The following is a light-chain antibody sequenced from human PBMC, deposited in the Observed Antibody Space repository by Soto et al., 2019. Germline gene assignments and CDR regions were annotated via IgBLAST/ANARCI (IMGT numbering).Light chain of an antibody. CDR2: DVN. Sequence: QSALTQPRSVSGSPGQSVTISCTGTSSDVGGYDYVSWYQQHPGKAPKLMIYDVNKRPSGVPDRFSGSKSGNTASLTISGLQAEDEADYYCSSYAGSSTWVFGGGTKLTVL. J-gene: IGLJ3*02. CDR3: SSYAGSSTWV. V-gene: IGLV2-11*01. CDR1: SSDVGGYDY.